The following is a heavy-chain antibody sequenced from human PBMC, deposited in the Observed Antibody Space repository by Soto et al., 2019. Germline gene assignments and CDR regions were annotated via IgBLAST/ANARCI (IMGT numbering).Heavy chain of an antibody. Sequence: QVHLVESGGGLVKPGGSLRLSCAASGFTFSDYQMSWIRQAPGKGLEWVSYIGSSGLSVYYEDSVKGRFTISRDNANNSVYLQMNRLRAEDSAVYYCARDLRQLLSHNYYYYYLGVWGKGTTGSVSS. CDR1: GFTFSDYQ. CDR2: IGSSGLSV. CDR3: ARDLRQLLSHNYYYYYLGV. J-gene: IGHJ6*03. V-gene: IGHV3-11*01. D-gene: IGHD2-2*01.